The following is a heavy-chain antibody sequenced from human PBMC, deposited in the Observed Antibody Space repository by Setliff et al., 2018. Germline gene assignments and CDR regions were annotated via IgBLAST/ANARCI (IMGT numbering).Heavy chain of an antibody. D-gene: IGHD6-13*01. Sequence: PSETLSLTCTVSGGSISSYYWSWIRQPPGKGLEWIGYIYYSGSTNYNPSLKSRVTISVDTSKNQFSLKLSSVTAADTAVYYCARDRPIAAAGTFIRYYYYGMDVWGQGTTVTVSS. CDR3: ARDRPIAAAGTFIRYYYYGMDV. CDR1: GGSISSYY. CDR2: IYYSGST. J-gene: IGHJ6*02. V-gene: IGHV4-59*01.